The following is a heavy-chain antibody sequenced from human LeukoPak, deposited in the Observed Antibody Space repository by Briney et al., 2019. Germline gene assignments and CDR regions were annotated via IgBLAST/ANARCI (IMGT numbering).Heavy chain of an antibody. CDR1: GGSFSGYY. CDR2: INHSGST. D-gene: IGHD4-17*01. Sequence: SETLSLTCAVYGGSFSGYYWSWIRQPPGKGLEWIGVINHSGSTNYNPSLKSRVTISVDTSKNQFSLKLSSVTAADTAVYYCARGPIDYGDYAHAPFDYWGQGTLVTVSS. V-gene: IGHV4-34*01. CDR3: ARGPIDYGDYAHAPFDY. J-gene: IGHJ4*02.